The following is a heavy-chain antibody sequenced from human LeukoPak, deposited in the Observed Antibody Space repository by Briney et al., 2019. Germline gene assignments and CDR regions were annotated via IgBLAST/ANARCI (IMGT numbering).Heavy chain of an antibody. Sequence: PGRSLRLSCAASGFTFSSYGMHWVRQAPGKGLEWVAVISYDGSNKYYADSVKGRFTISRDNSKNTLYLQMNGLRAEDTAVYYCASLGATTVFDYWGQGTLVTVSS. V-gene: IGHV3-30*03. CDR1: GFTFSSYG. D-gene: IGHD1-26*01. J-gene: IGHJ4*02. CDR2: ISYDGSNK. CDR3: ASLGATTVFDY.